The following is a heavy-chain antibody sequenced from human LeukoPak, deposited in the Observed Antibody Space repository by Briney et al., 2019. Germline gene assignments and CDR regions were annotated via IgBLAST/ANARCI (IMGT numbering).Heavy chain of an antibody. V-gene: IGHV4-61*02. J-gene: IGHJ4*02. CDR2: IYTSGST. CDR3: ARQRTPRSHSSGYQESTYYFDY. D-gene: IGHD3-22*01. Sequence: SQTLSLTCTVSGGSISSGSYYWSWIRQPAGKGLEWIGRIYTSGSTNYNPSLKSRVTISVDTSKNQFSLKLSSVTAADTAVYYCARQRTPRSHSSGYQESTYYFDYWGQGTLVTVSS. CDR1: GGSISSGSYY.